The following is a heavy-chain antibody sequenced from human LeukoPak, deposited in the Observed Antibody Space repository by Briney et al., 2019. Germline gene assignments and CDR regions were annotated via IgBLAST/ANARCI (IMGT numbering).Heavy chain of an antibody. CDR2: INPNSGGT. V-gene: IGHV1-2*02. J-gene: IGHJ3*02. CDR1: GYTFTGYY. D-gene: IGHD3-10*01. Sequence: ASVKVSCTASGYTFTGYYMHWVRQAPGQGLEWMGWINPNSGGTNYAQKFQGRVTMTRDTSISTAYMELSRLRSDDTAVYYCARGSYYYGSGSSDAFDIWGQGTMVTVSS. CDR3: ARGSYYYGSGSSDAFDI.